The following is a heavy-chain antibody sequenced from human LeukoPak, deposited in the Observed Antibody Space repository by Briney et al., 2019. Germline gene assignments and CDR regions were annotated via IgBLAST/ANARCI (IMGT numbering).Heavy chain of an antibody. CDR3: ARDLPYYYDSSGYYYYYYYMDV. V-gene: IGHV1-69*05. CDR1: VGTFSSYA. CDR2: IIPIFGTA. Sequence: SVKVSCKASVGTFSSYAISWVRQAPGQGLEWMGRIIPIFGTANYAQKFQGRVTITTDESTSTAYMELSSLRSEDTAVYYCARDLPYYYDSSGYYYYYYYMDVWGKGTTVTVSS. D-gene: IGHD3-22*01. J-gene: IGHJ6*03.